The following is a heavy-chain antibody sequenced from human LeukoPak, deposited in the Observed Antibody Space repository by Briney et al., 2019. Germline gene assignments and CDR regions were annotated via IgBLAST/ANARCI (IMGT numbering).Heavy chain of an antibody. CDR1: GYTFTSYG. V-gene: IGHV1-18*01. Sequence: ASVKASCKASGYTFTSYGISWVRQAPGQGLEWMGWISAYNGNTNYAQKLQGRVTMTTDTSTSTAYMELRSLRSDDTAVYYCARADIVVVPAARTPFDSWGQGTLVTVSS. J-gene: IGHJ4*02. CDR3: ARADIVVVPAARTPFDS. CDR2: ISAYNGNT. D-gene: IGHD2-2*01.